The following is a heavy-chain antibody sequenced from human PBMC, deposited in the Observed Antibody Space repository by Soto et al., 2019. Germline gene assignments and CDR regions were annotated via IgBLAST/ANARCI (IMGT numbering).Heavy chain of an antibody. D-gene: IGHD6-19*01. Sequence: GASVKVSCKASGYTFTAQYLHWVRKAPGEGLEWMGWINPTTGATRYAQKFQGRVTMTRDTSMSTAYLEVRSQRPDDTAVYYCAKGDSSWVSWFDPLGQGTLVTVSS. V-gene: IGHV1-2*02. CDR3: AKGDSSWVSWFDP. J-gene: IGHJ5*02. CDR1: GYTFTAQY. CDR2: INPTTGAT.